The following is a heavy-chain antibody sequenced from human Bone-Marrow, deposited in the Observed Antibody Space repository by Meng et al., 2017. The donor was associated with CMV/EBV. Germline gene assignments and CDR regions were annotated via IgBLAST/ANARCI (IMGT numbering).Heavy chain of an antibody. CDR3: ARDSPLRGVVVPPLVY. D-gene: IGHD3-22*01. Sequence: GGSLRLSCAASGFTFSSYSMNWVRQAPGKGLEWVSSISSSSSYIYYADSVKGRFTISRDNAKNSLYLQMNSLRAEDTAVYYCARDSPLRGVVVPPLVYWGPGTLVTGSS. V-gene: IGHV3-21*01. CDR1: GFTFSSYS. CDR2: ISSSSSYI. J-gene: IGHJ4*02.